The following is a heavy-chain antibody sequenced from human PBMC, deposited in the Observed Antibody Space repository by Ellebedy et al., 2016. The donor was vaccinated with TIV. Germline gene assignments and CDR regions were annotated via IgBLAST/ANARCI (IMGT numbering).Heavy chain of an antibody. D-gene: IGHD3-16*01. CDR3: ARINIGGGVDV. J-gene: IGHJ6*02. Sequence: MPGGSLRLSCAVYGGSFDTDFWTWIRQPPGKGLEWIGEINHSGSMDSHPSLRSRLTISLDTSKNQFSLKLNSVTAADTAVYYCARINIGGGVDVWGHGTTVTVSS. CDR2: INHSGSM. CDR1: GGSFDTDF. V-gene: IGHV4-34*01.